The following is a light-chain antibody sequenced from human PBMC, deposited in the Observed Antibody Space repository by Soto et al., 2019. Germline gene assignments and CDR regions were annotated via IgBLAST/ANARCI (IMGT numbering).Light chain of an antibody. CDR2: DAS. J-gene: IGKJ1*01. V-gene: IGKV3-15*01. CDR3: QHYNSWPT. Sequence: EIVMTQSPATLSVSPGERATISCRASQSVSSNLAWYQQKPGQAPRLLIYDASTRATGILTRFSGSGSGTEFSLTISSLQSEDFAVYYCQHYNSWPTLGQGTKVDIK. CDR1: QSVSSN.